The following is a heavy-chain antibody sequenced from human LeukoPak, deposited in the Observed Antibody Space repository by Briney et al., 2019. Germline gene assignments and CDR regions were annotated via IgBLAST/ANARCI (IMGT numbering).Heavy chain of an antibody. CDR3: ARGRAAASGDY. V-gene: IGHV4-34*01. D-gene: IGHD2-2*01. J-gene: IGHJ4*02. Sequence: XETLSLTCAVYGGSFSGYYWSWIRQPSGKGLEWIGEINHSGSTNYNPSLKSRVTISVDTSKNQFSLKLSSVTAADTAVYYCARGRAAASGDYWGQGTLVTVSS. CDR2: INHSGST. CDR1: GGSFSGYY.